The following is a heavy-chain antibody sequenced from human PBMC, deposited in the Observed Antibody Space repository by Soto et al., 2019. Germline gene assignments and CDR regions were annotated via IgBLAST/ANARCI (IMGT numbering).Heavy chain of an antibody. D-gene: IGHD1-26*01. J-gene: IGHJ1*01. CDR3: AHKGEGARGFKH. CDR2: IYWDDDK. Sequence: QITLKESGPPLVKPTQTLTLTCTFSGFSLSTSGVGVGWIRQPPGKALEWLALIYWDDDKRYRPSLKSRLTIPKDTSRNPLVLTMTNMDPVDTATYYCAHKGEGARGFKHWGRGTLVTGSS. CDR1: GFSLSTSGVG. V-gene: IGHV2-5*02.